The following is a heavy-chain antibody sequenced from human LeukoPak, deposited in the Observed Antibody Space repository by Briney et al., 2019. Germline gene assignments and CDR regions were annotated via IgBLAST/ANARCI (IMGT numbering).Heavy chain of an antibody. CDR2: IYYSGST. V-gene: IGHV4-39*07. CDR3: ARRYYDSSGDFDY. D-gene: IGHD3-22*01. J-gene: IGHJ4*02. Sequence: SETLSLTCTVSGGSISSSSYYWGWIRQPPGKGLEWIGSIYYSGSTYYNPSLKSRVTISVDTSKNQFSLKLSSVTAADTAVYYCARRYYDSSGDFDYWGQGTLVTVSS. CDR1: GGSISSSSYY.